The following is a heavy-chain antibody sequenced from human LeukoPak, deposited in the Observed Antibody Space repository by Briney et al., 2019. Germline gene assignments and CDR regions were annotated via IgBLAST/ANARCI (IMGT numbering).Heavy chain of an antibody. Sequence: ASVKVSCKASGYTFTAYYIHWVRQAPGQGLEWMGWINPNSGGTNYAQKFQGRVTMTRDTSTSTAYMELSRLRSDDTAVYYCARGCPWGTSCSPGIWGQGTMVTVSS. CDR2: INPNSGGT. J-gene: IGHJ3*02. CDR3: ARGCPWGTSCSPGI. V-gene: IGHV1-2*02. D-gene: IGHD2-2*01. CDR1: GYTFTAYY.